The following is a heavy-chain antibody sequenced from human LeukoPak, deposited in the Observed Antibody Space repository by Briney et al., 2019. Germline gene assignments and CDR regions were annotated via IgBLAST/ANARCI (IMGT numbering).Heavy chain of an antibody. CDR2: INAGNGNT. V-gene: IGHV1-3*01. D-gene: IGHD2-2*01. J-gene: IGHJ6*02. Sequence: ASVKVSCKASGYTFTSYAMHWVRQAPGQRLEWMGWINAGNGNTKYSQKFQGRVTITRNTSASTAYMELSSLRSEDTAVYYCAREDLGYCSSTSCYANYYGMDVWGQGTTVTVSS. CDR3: AREDLGYCSSTSCYANYYGMDV. CDR1: GYTFTSYA.